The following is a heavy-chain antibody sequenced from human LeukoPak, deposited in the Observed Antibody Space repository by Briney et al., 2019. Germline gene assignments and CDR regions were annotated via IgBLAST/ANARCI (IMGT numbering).Heavy chain of an antibody. J-gene: IGHJ4*02. Sequence: PSETLSLTCTVSGGSISSGAYYWTRIRQHPGKGLEWIGYIYYSGSTYYNPSLKSRVTISVDMSKNQFSLKLSSVTAADTAMYYCARAEIWYYYDSSGYMFDYWGQGTLVTVSS. CDR1: GGSISSGAYY. CDR2: IYYSGST. D-gene: IGHD3-22*01. CDR3: ARAEIWYYYDSSGYMFDY. V-gene: IGHV4-31*03.